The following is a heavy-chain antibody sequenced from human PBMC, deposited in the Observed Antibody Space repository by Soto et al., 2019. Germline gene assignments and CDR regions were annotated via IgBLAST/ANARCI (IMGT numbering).Heavy chain of an antibody. D-gene: IGHD3-3*01. Sequence: HPGGSLRLSCAASGFTFSSYAMSWVRQAPGKGLEWVSAISGSGGSTYYADSVKGRFTISRDNSKNTLYLQMNSLRAEDTAVYYCAKDLKVRLGDFWSGYPGPFDYWGQGTLVTVSS. CDR3: AKDLKVRLGDFWSGYPGPFDY. V-gene: IGHV3-23*01. CDR2: ISGSGGST. J-gene: IGHJ4*02. CDR1: GFTFSSYA.